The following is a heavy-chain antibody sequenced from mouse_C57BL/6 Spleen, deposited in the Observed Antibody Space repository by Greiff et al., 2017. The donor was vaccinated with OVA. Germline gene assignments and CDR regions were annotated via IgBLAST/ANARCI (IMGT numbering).Heavy chain of an antibody. D-gene: IGHD3-2*02. CDR1: GYTFTDYY. J-gene: IGHJ2*01. Sequence: EVQLQQSGPELVKPGASVKISCKASGYTFTDYYMNWVKQSHGQSLEWIGDINPNNGGTSYNQKFKGKATLTVDKSSSTAYMELRSLTSEDSAVYYCARRAQATDYWGQGTTLTVSS. CDR3: ARRAQATDY. CDR2: INPNNGGT. V-gene: IGHV1-26*01.